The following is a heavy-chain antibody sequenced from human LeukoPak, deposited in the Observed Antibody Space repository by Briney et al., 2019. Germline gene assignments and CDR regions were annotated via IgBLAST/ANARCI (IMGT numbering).Heavy chain of an antibody. J-gene: IGHJ4*02. D-gene: IGHD3-22*01. CDR2: ISSSSSYI. Sequence: TPGGSLRLSCAASGFTFSSYSMNWVRQAPGKGPEWVSSISSSSSYIYYADSVKGRFTISRDNAKNSLYLQMNSLRAEDTAVYYCARESRLGIVVVTYTFDYWGQGTLVTVSS. V-gene: IGHV3-21*01. CDR1: GFTFSSYS. CDR3: ARESRLGIVVVTYTFDY.